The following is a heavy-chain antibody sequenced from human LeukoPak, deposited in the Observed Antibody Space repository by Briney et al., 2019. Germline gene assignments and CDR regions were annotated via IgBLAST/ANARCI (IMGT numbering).Heavy chain of an antibody. Sequence: GGSLRLSCAASGFTFSSYAMSWVRQAPGPGLEWVSGLGGSGGSTYYAASVKGRFTMSRDTSTKTLSLKMSSLRAEDTAVYYCAKPKDNSLYCFDYWGQGTLVTVSS. V-gene: IGHV3-23*01. D-gene: IGHD1-20*01. CDR2: LGGSGGST. CDR3: AKPKDNSLYCFDY. CDR1: GFTFSSYA. J-gene: IGHJ4*02.